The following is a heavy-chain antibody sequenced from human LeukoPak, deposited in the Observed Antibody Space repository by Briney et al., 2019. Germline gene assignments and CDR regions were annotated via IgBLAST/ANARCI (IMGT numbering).Heavy chain of an antibody. D-gene: IGHD6-19*01. J-gene: IGHJ4*02. CDR3: ARDRRIAVAGIDY. V-gene: IGHV3-74*01. Sequence: GGSLRLSCAASGFTFSSYWIHWVRQAPGKGLVWVSTLNSAGSITPYADSVKGRFTISRDNAKNTLYLQMNSLRAEDTAVYYCARDRRIAVAGIDYWGQGTLVTVSS. CDR2: LNSAGSIT. CDR1: GFTFSSYW.